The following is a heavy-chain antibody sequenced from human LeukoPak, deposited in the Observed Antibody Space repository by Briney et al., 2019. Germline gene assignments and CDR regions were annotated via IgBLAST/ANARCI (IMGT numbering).Heavy chain of an antibody. CDR1: GGSFSGYY. CDR2: IYYSGST. V-gene: IGHV4-34*01. J-gene: IGHJ3*02. CDR3: ARVTYCSSTSCPMGAFDI. D-gene: IGHD2-2*01. Sequence: SETLSLTCAVYGGSFSGYYWSWIRQPPGKGLEWIGSIYYSGSTYYNPSLKSRVTISVDTSKNQFSLKLSSVTAADTAVYYCARVTYCSSTSCPMGAFDIWGQGTMVTVSS.